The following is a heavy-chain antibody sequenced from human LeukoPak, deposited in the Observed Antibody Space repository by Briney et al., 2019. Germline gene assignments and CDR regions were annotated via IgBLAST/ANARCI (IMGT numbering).Heavy chain of an antibody. Sequence: ASVKVSCKASGYTFTSYYMHWVRQAPGQGLEWMGIINPSGGNTRYAQKFQGRVTMTRDMSTSTVYMELSRLRSDDTAVYYCARDRGAYSSSSGHDYWGQGTLVTVSS. CDR3: ARDRGAYSSSSGHDY. D-gene: IGHD6-13*01. CDR1: GYTFTSYY. J-gene: IGHJ4*02. CDR2: INPSGGNT. V-gene: IGHV1-46*01.